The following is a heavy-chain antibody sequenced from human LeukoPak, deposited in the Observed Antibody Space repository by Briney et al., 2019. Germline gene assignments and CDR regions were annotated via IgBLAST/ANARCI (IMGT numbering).Heavy chain of an antibody. CDR1: GFTVSTNY. CDR3: ARDSSSHYYFDY. D-gene: IGHD2-2*01. Sequence: GGSLRLSCAASGFTVSTNYMSWVRQAPGKGPEWVSVIYSGGTTYYADSVKGRFTISRDNSNNMLYLQMNSLRAEDTAVYYCARDSSSHYYFDYWGQGTLVTVSS. CDR2: IYSGGTT. V-gene: IGHV3-53*01. J-gene: IGHJ4*02.